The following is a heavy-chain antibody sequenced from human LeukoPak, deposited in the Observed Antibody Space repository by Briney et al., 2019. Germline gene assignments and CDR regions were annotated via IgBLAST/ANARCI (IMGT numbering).Heavy chain of an antibody. Sequence: GGSLRLSCEASGLTVRNNYMTCVRQAPGKGLEWVSVIHSGGGTYYADSVKDRFTISRDNSKNTLFLQMNSLRVEDSAVYYCTRVFAYSYGDFDNWGQGTLVAVSS. J-gene: IGHJ4*02. D-gene: IGHD5-18*01. CDR3: TRVFAYSYGDFDN. CDR2: IHSGGGT. V-gene: IGHV3-66*01. CDR1: GLTVRNNY.